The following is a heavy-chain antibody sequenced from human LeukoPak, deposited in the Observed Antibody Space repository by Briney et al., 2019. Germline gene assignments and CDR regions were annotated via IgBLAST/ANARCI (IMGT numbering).Heavy chain of an antibody. CDR2: IYHSGST. J-gene: IGHJ6*03. CDR1: GGSISSGTYY. V-gene: IGHV4-39*01. Sequence: SETLSLTCTVSGGSISSGTYYWAWIRQPPGKGLEWIGTIYHSGSTNYSPSLKSRVTISVDTSKNQFSLKLSSVTAADTAVYYCARHSEYYYYMDVWGKGTTVTISS. CDR3: ARHSEYYYYMDV.